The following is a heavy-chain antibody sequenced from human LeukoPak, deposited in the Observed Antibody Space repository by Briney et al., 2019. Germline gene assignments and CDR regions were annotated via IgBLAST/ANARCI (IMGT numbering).Heavy chain of an antibody. CDR2: IYYSGST. D-gene: IGHD2-2*01. Sequence: SETLSLTCTVPRGSISSHYWSWIRQPPGKGLERIGYIYYSGSTNYHPSLKSRVTISVDTSKNEFSLKLSSVTAADTAVYYCARAIVVVPAAMGDWFDPWGQGRLVTVSS. V-gene: IGHV4-59*11. CDR3: ARAIVVVPAAMGDWFDP. J-gene: IGHJ5*02. CDR1: RGSISSHY.